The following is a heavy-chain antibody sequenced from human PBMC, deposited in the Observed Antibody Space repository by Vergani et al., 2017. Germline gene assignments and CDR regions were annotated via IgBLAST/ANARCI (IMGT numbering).Heavy chain of an antibody. J-gene: IGHJ4*02. V-gene: IGHV4-38-2*01. CDR1: GFSIDNGYY. CDR2: IYRTGRT. CDR3: ARRSGIVYDIFSGTQYFFDF. Sequence: QVQLQESGPGLVKPSETLSLTCAVSGFSIDNGYYWDWIRQPPGKGLEWIGRIYRTGRTHFNTSLKSPVTISVDTSNNHFSLRLNSLTAADTAVYYCARRSGIVYDIFSGTQYFFDFWGKGTLVTVSS. D-gene: IGHD3-9*01.